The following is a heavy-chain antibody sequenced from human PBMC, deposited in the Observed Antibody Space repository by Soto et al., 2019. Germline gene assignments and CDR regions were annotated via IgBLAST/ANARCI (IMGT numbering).Heavy chain of an antibody. CDR2: INAGNGNT. CDR1: GYTFTSYA. V-gene: IGHV1-3*01. Sequence: ASVKVSCKASGYTFTSYAMHWVRQAPGQRLEWMGWINAGNGNTKYSQKFQGRVTITRDTSASTAYMELSSLRSEDTAVYYCASSYYYDSSGYYRAYWFDPWGQGTLVIVSS. J-gene: IGHJ5*02. D-gene: IGHD3-22*01. CDR3: ASSYYYDSSGYYRAYWFDP.